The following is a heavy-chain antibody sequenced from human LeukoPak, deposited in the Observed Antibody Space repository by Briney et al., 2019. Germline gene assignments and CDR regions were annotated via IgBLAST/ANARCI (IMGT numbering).Heavy chain of an antibody. CDR3: TAHYYGSGSYFDY. J-gene: IGHJ4*02. Sequence: GGSLRLSCAASGFTFSSYAMSWVRQAPGKGLEWVGRIKSKTDGGTTDYAAPVKGRFTISRDDSKNTLYLQMNSLKTEDTAVYYCTAHYYGSGSYFDYWGQGTLVTVSS. CDR1: GFTFSSYA. CDR2: IKSKTDGGTT. D-gene: IGHD3-10*01. V-gene: IGHV3-15*01.